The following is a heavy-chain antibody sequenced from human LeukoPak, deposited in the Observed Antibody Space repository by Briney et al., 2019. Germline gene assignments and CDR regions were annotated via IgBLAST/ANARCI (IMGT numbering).Heavy chain of an antibody. J-gene: IGHJ4*02. CDR1: GFTCSNAW. Sequence: WGYLRLSGAASGFTCSNAWMTWVRQAPGQGREWESGIKSKTDRGTSDYAAHVKDRFTISRDDPQNTLYLQMNSLKTDYTAVYYCTTGLLGGGGQETLVSVSS. V-gene: IGHV3-15*01. CDR3: TTGLLGG. CDR2: IKSKTDRGTS. D-gene: IGHD3-16*01.